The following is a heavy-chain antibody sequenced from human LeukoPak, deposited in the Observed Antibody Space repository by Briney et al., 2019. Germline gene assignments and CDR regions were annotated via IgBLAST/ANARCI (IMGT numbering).Heavy chain of an antibody. CDR2: VSGSGGST. J-gene: IGHJ5*02. D-gene: IGHD2-15*01. Sequence: PGGSLRLSCAASGFTFSSYAMSWVRQAPGKGLEWVSAVSGSGGSTYYADSVKGRFTISRDNSKNTLYLQMNSLRAEDTAVYYCAKCLRGGSCYSFFDPWGQGTLVTVSS. CDR1: GFTFSSYA. CDR3: AKCLRGGSCYSFFDP. V-gene: IGHV3-23*01.